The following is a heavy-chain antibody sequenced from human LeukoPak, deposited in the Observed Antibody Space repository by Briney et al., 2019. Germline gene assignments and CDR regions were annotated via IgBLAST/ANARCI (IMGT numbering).Heavy chain of an antibody. V-gene: IGHV1-2*02. J-gene: IGHJ6*03. CDR2: INPNSGGT. D-gene: IGHD2-2*01. CDR3: TRDNSCSSSSCGNSYMDV. Sequence: ASVTVSCTASGYTFTVYYVHWVRQAPGQGLEWRGWINPNSGGTNYAQKFQGRVTMTRDTSISTAYMELNSLKSDDTAVYYCTRDNSCSSSSCGNSYMDVWGKGTTVTVAS. CDR1: GYTFTVYY.